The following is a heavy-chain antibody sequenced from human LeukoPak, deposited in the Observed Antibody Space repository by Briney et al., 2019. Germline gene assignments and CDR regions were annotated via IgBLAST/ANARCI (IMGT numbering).Heavy chain of an antibody. CDR2: IYYSGST. J-gene: IGHJ4*02. V-gene: IGHV4-59*07. Sequence: SDTLSLTCTVSGGSISSYYWTWIRQPPGKGLEWIGYIYYSGSTNYNPSLKSRVTISLDTSKNQFSLKVRSVTAADTAVYYCARASGVSDWFRADYWGQGTLVTVSS. D-gene: IGHD3-9*01. CDR3: ARASGVSDWFRADY. CDR1: GGSISSYY.